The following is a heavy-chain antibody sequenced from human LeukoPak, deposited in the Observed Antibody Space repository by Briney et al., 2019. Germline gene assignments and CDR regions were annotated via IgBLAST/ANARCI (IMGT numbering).Heavy chain of an antibody. J-gene: IGHJ6*03. CDR3: ASTPYYYYYMDV. Sequence: SETLSLTCTVSGGSISSYYWSWIRQPPGKGLEWIGYIYYSGSTNYNPSLKSRVTISVDTSKNQFSLKLSSVTAADTAMYYCASTPYYYYYMDVWGKGTTVTVSS. CDR1: GGSISSYY. CDR2: IYYSGST. V-gene: IGHV4-59*08.